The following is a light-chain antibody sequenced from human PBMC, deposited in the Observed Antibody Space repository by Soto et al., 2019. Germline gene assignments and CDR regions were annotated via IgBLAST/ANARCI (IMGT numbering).Light chain of an antibody. Sequence: EIVMTQSPATLSVSPGERATLSCRASQSVSSSLAWYQQKPGQAPRLLIYGASTRATGIPARFSGGGSGTDFTLTISRLEPEDFAVYHCQQYGSLSWTFGQGTKVDIK. CDR1: QSVSSS. CDR2: GAS. CDR3: QQYGSLSWT. V-gene: IGKV3-15*01. J-gene: IGKJ1*01.